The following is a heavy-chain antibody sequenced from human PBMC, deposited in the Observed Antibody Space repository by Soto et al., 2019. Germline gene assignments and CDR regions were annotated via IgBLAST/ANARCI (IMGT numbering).Heavy chain of an antibody. CDR3: ARGPSGRGCYVGDR. Sequence: EVQMVESGGGLVQPGGSLRLSCAASGFTFSSYWMHWVRQAPGKGLVWVSRINSDGTTTNYADSVKGPFTISRDNAKNIRYVQMNRLWAEDTAIYYCARGPSGRGCYVGDRWGQGTQVSASS. J-gene: IGHJ4*02. D-gene: IGHD6-19*01. V-gene: IGHV3-74*01. CDR2: INSDGTTT. CDR1: GFTFSSYW.